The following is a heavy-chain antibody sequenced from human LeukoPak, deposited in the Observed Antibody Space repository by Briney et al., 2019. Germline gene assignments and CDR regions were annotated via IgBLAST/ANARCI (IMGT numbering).Heavy chain of an antibody. Sequence: GGSLRLSCAASGFTFSSYSMNWVRQAPGKGLEWVSSISSSSRSKYYADSVKGRFTISRDNAKNSLYLQMNSLKAEDTAVYYCAKVYDFWGQGTLVTVSS. V-gene: IGHV3-21*04. CDR3: AKVYDF. CDR2: ISSSSRSK. J-gene: IGHJ4*02. CDR1: GFTFSSYS.